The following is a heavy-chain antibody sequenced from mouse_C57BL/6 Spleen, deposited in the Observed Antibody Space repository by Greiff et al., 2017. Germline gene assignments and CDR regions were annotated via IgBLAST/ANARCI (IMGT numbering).Heavy chain of an antibody. CDR3: AQTAQATSWFAY. J-gene: IGHJ3*01. Sequence: VQLQQPGTELVKPGASVKLSCKASGYTFTSYWMHWVKQRPGQGLEWIGNINPSNGGTKYNEKFKSKATLTVDKSSSTASLQLSSLTSEASAVYYCAQTAQATSWFAYWGQGTLVTVSA. V-gene: IGHV1-53*01. D-gene: IGHD3-2*02. CDR1: GYTFTSYW. CDR2: INPSNGGT.